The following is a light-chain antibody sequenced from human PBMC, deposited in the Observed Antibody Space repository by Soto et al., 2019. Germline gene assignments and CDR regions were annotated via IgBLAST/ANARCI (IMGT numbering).Light chain of an antibody. Sequence: QSVLTQPPSVSGAPGQRVTISCTGSSSNIGARYDVHWYQLLPGTAPKLLIYGYINRPSGVPDRFSGSQSDTSASLAITGLQAEDEADYYCQSYDRSLSGYVFGTGTKGTVL. CDR2: GYI. CDR1: SSNIGARYD. J-gene: IGLJ1*01. CDR3: QSYDRSLSGYV. V-gene: IGLV1-40*01.